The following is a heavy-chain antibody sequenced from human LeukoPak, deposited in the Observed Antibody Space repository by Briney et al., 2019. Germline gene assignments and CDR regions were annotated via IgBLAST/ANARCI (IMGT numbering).Heavy chain of an antibody. CDR1: GGSISSYY. Sequence: SETLSLTCTVSGGSISSYYWSWIRQPPGKGLEWIGYIYYSGSTNYNPSLKSRVTISVDTSKNQSSLKLSSVTAADTAVYYCARSVGATTFDYWGQGTLVTVSS. CDR3: ARSVGATTFDY. D-gene: IGHD1-26*01. CDR2: IYYSGST. V-gene: IGHV4-59*01. J-gene: IGHJ4*02.